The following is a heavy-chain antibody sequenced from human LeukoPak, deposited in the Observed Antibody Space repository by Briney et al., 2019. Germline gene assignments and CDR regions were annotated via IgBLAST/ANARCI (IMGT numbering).Heavy chain of an antibody. CDR3: AKDLWGPDELGKFDY. J-gene: IGHJ4*02. CDR2: ISGSGGST. CDR1: GFTFSSYA. Sequence: GGSLRLSCAASGFTFSSYAMSWVRQAPGKGLEWVSAISGSGGSTYYADSVKGRFTISRDNSKNTLYLQMNSLRAEDTAVYYCAKDLWGPDELGKFDYWGQGTLVTVSS. D-gene: IGHD7-27*01. V-gene: IGHV3-23*01.